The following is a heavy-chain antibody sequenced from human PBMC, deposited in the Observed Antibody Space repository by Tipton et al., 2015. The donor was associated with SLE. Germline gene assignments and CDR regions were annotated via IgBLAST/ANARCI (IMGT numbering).Heavy chain of an antibody. Sequence: TLSLTCTVSGGSISSGSYNWGWIRQPPGKGLEWIGNIYYSGSTYYNPSLKSRVTISVDTSKNQFSLKLSSVTAADTAVYYCARDRGRGWLDWGQGTLVTVSS. D-gene: IGHD6-19*01. J-gene: IGHJ4*02. CDR1: GGSISSGSYN. V-gene: IGHV4-39*07. CDR2: IYYSGST. CDR3: ARDRGRGWLD.